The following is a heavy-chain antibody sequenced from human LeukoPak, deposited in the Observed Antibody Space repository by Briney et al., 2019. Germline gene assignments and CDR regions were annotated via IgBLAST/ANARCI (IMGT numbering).Heavy chain of an antibody. J-gene: IGHJ6*03. CDR1: GFTVSSNY. CDR3: ARDLGYYGSGSYYKDYYYYMDV. CDR2: IYSGGST. Sequence: GGSLRLSCAASGFTVSSNYMSWVRQAPGKGLEWVSVIYSGGSTYYADSVKGRFTISRDNSKNTLYLQMNSLRAEDTAVYYCARDLGYYGSGSYYKDYYYYMDVWGKGTTVTVSS. V-gene: IGHV3-53*01. D-gene: IGHD3-10*01.